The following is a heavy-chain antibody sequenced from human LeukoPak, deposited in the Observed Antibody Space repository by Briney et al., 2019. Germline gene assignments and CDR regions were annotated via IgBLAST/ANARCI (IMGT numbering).Heavy chain of an antibody. D-gene: IGHD3-10*01. CDR3: TTDQYGSGSYS. Sequence: GGSLRLSCAASGFTFSDHYMDWVRQAPGKGLEWVGRSKDKPNSYTTEYAASVKGRFTISRDESKNTLYLQMNSLKTEDTAVYYCTTDQYGSGSYSWGQGTLVTVSS. CDR2: SKDKPNSYTT. J-gene: IGHJ5*02. CDR1: GFTFSDHY. V-gene: IGHV3-72*01.